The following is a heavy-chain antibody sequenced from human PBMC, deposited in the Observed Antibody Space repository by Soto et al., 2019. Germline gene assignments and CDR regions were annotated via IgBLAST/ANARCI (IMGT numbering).Heavy chain of an antibody. V-gene: IGHV4-34*01. Sequence: PSETLSLTCAVYGGSFSGYYWSWIRQPPGEGLEWIGDINHSGSTYYNPSLKSRVTISVDTSKNQFSLKLSSVTAADTAVYYCARHESGRFLEWLSHNWFDPWGQGTLVT. CDR1: GGSFSGYY. D-gene: IGHD3-3*01. CDR3: ARHESGRFLEWLSHNWFDP. CDR2: INHSGST. J-gene: IGHJ5*02.